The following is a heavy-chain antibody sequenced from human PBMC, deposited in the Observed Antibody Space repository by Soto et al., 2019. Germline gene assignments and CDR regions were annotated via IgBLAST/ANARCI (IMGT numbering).Heavy chain of an antibody. V-gene: IGHV3-30-3*01. J-gene: IGHJ6*02. CDR1: GFTFSSYA. CDR2: ISYDGSNK. Sequence: GGSLRLSCVVSGFTFSSYAMHWVRHTPGKGLEWVAVISYDGSNKYYADSVKGRFTISRDNSKNTLDLQMNSLKSEDTAVYYCARDPTSYYDSSDYLYLAGLYYYYYGLDVWGQGTTVTVSS. D-gene: IGHD3-22*01. CDR3: ARDPTSYYDSSDYLYLAGLYYYYYGLDV.